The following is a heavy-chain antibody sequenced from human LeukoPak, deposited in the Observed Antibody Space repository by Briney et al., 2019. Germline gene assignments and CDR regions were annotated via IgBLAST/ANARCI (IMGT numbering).Heavy chain of an antibody. Sequence: ASVRVSCKASGYTFTSYGISWVRQAPGQGLEWMGWISAYNGNTNYAQKLQGRVTMTTDTSTSTAYMELRSLRSDDTAVYYCARLTNFGVVTPYYFDYWGQGTLVTVPS. CDR1: GYTFTSYG. D-gene: IGHD3-3*01. V-gene: IGHV1-18*01. J-gene: IGHJ4*02. CDR3: ARLTNFGVVTPYYFDY. CDR2: ISAYNGNT.